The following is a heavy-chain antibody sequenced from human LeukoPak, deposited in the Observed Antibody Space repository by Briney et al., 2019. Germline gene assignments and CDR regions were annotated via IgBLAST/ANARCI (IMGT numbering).Heavy chain of an antibody. D-gene: IGHD3-9*01. CDR1: GYTFTSYD. Sequence: ASVKVSCKASGYTFTSYDINWVRQATGQGLEWMGWMNPNSGNTGYAQKFQGRVTMTRNTSISTAYMELSSLRSEDTAVCYCATAQGILTSTYDNWFDPWGQGTLVTVSS. J-gene: IGHJ5*02. CDR2: MNPNSGNT. V-gene: IGHV1-8*01. CDR3: ATAQGILTSTYDNWFDP.